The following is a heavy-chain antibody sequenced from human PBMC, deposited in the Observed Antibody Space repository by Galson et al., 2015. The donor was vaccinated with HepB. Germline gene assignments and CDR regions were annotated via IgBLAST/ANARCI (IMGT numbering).Heavy chain of an antibody. V-gene: IGHV3-53*01. CDR1: GFTVSSNY. CDR2: IYSGGST. J-gene: IGHJ4*02. CDR3: ARARASNRPLDY. D-gene: IGHD3-16*01. Sequence: SLRLSCAASGFTVSSNYMSWVRQAPGKGLEWVSVIYSGGSTYYADSVKGRFTISRDNSKNTLYLQMNSLRAEDTAVYYCARARASNRPLDYWGQGTLVTVSS.